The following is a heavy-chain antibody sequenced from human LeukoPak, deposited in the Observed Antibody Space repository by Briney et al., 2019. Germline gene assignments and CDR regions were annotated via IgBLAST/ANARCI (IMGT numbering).Heavy chain of an antibody. J-gene: IGHJ2*01. Sequence: NPSETLSLTCAVYGGSFSGYYWNWIRQPPGKGLEWIGEINHSGSTNYNPSLESRVTITVDTSKNQFSLNLSSVTAADTAVYYCARGGRSWLLLKRYFDLWGRGTLVTVSS. CDR1: GGSFSGYY. D-gene: IGHD3-22*01. CDR2: INHSGST. V-gene: IGHV4-34*01. CDR3: ARGGRSWLLLKRYFDL.